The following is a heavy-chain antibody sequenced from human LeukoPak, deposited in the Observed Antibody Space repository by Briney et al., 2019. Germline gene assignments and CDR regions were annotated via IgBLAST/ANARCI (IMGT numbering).Heavy chain of an antibody. CDR2: IRSKANSYAT. CDR3: TSPSTGYSSGWATSTLDY. CDR1: GFTFSGSA. Sequence: PGGSLKLSCAASGFTFSGSAMHWVRQASGKGLEWVGRIRSKANSYATAYAASVKGRFTISRADSKNTAYLQMNSLKTEDTAVYYCTSPSTGYSSGWATSTLDYWGQGTLVTVSS. V-gene: IGHV3-73*01. J-gene: IGHJ4*02. D-gene: IGHD6-19*01.